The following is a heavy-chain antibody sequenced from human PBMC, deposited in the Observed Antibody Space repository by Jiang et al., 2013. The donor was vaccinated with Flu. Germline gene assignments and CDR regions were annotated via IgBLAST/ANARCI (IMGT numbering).Heavy chain of an antibody. J-gene: IGHJ4*02. D-gene: IGHD6-13*01. CDR1: GGSISSYY. Sequence: GPGLVKPSETLSLTCTVSGGSISSYYWSWIRQPPGKGLEWIGYIYYSGSTNYNPSLKSRVTISVDTSKNQFSLKLSSVTAADTAVYYCARGLRISSWPSWGQGTLVTVSS. CDR3: ARGLRISSWPS. CDR2: IYYSGST. V-gene: IGHV4-59*01.